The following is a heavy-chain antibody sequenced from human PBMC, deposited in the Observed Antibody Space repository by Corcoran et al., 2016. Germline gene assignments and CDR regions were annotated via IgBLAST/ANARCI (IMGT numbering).Heavy chain of an antibody. J-gene: IGHJ4*02. V-gene: IGHV4-39*07. Sequence: QLQLQESGPGLVKPSETLSLTCTVSGGSISSSSYYWGWIRQPPGKGLEWIGSIYYSGSTYYNPSLKSRVTISVDTSKNQFSLKLSSVTAADTAVYYCARDRGGRAAGFYDYWGQGTLVTVSS. CDR2: IYYSGST. D-gene: IGHD6-13*01. CDR3: ARDRGGRAAGFYDY. CDR1: GGSISSSSYY.